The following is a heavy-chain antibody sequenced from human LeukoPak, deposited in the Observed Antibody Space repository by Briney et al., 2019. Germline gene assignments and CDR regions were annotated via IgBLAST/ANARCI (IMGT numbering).Heavy chain of an antibody. D-gene: IGHD2-8*02. J-gene: IGHJ4*02. CDR2: IYNSGRT. CDR1: GGSISSYH. V-gene: IGHV4-59*01. CDR3: VGENSGPPRFDY. Sequence: SQTLSLTCTVSGGSISSYHWSWIRQPPGKGLEWIGYIYNSGRTTYNPSLKSRLTISLDTSKNQFSLKLSSVTAADTAVYYCVGENSGPPRFDYWGQGTLVTVSS.